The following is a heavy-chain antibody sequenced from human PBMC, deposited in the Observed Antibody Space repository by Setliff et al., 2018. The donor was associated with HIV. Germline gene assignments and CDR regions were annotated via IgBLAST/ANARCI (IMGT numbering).Heavy chain of an antibody. CDR3: ARLGNYYASAFDY. V-gene: IGHV1-18*01. D-gene: IGHD3-10*01. Sequence: ASVKVSCKPSGYTFTTYGLSWVRQAPGQGLEWMGWISPYNGHTNYAQNFQGRVTMTIDTSTSRAYMELKSLTSDDTAAYFCARLGNYYASAFDYWGQGTLVTVSS. CDR2: ISPYNGHT. CDR1: GYTFTTYG. J-gene: IGHJ4*02.